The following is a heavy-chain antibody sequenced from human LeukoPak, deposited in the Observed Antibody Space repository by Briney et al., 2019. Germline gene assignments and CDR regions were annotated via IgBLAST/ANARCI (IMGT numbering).Heavy chain of an antibody. J-gene: IGHJ5*02. V-gene: IGHV1-69*05. Sequence: GSSVKVSCKASGGTLSSYAISWVRQAPGRGLEWMGGIIPIFGTANYAQKFQGRVTITTDESTSTAYMELSSLRSEDTAVYYCARGLKSRFDPWGQGTLVTVSS. CDR1: GGTLSSYA. CDR3: ARGLKSRFDP. CDR2: IIPIFGTA.